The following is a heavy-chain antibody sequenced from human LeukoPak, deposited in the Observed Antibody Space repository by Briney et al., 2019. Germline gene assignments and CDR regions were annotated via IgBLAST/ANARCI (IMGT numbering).Heavy chain of an antibody. CDR3: ARQHYYYGMDV. CDR1: GFTVSSNY. J-gene: IGHJ6*02. CDR2: IYSGGST. V-gene: IGHV3-66*04. Sequence: GGSLTLSCAASGFTVSSNYMSWVRQAAGKGLEWVSVIYSGGSTYYADSVKGRFTISRDNSKNTLYLQMNSLGAEDTAVYYCARQHYYYGMDVWGQGTTVTVSS.